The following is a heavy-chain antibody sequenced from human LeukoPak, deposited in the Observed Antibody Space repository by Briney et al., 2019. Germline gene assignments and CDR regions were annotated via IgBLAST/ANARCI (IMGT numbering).Heavy chain of an antibody. J-gene: IGHJ6*04. V-gene: IGHV5-51*01. CDR1: GYSFTNYW. Sequence: GESLTISCQASGYSFTNYWIAWFRQMPGKGLEWMGIIYPGDSDTRYSPSFQGQVTISADKSITTAYLQWSSLKASDNAMYYCARVRRRYMDVWGRGTTVTVSS. CDR2: IYPGDSDT. CDR3: ARVRRRYMDV.